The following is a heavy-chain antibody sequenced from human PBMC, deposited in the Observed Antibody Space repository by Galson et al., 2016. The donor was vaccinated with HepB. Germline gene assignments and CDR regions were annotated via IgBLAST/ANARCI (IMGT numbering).Heavy chain of an antibody. D-gene: IGHD1-26*01. CDR1: GGSLSGYY. Sequence: SETLSLTCAVYGGSLSGYYWSWIRQPPGKGLEWIGAITRTGSTDYNPSLKSRVTISADTSKNQFSLRLSSLNAADTAVYYCARGGAAWELRYLWGQGTLVTVSS. CDR2: ITRTGST. CDR3: ARGGAAWELRYL. V-gene: IGHV4-34*01. J-gene: IGHJ4*02.